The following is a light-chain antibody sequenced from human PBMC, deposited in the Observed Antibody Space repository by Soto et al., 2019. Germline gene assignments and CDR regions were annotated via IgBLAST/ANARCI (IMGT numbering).Light chain of an antibody. V-gene: IGKV1-5*03. CDR1: QSISSW. CDR3: PQYNSYPVT. J-gene: IGKJ4*01. Sequence: DIQMTQSPSTLSASVGDRVTTTCRASQSISSWLAWYQQKPGKAPKLLIYQASSLQSGVPSRFSGSGSGTEFTLTITSLQPDDFATYYCPQYNSYPVTFGGGTRVEIK. CDR2: QAS.